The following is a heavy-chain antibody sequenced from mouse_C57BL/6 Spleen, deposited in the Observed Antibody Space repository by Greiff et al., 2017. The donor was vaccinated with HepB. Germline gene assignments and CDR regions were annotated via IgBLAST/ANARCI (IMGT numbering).Heavy chain of an antibody. J-gene: IGHJ4*01. D-gene: IGHD1-1*01. CDR3: VRRENYGSSYPYYAMDY. CDR1: GFSFNTYA. CDR2: IRSKSNNYAT. Sequence: DVMLVESGGGLVQPKGSLKLPCAASGFSFNTYAMNWVRQAPGKGLEWVARIRSKSNNYATYYADSVKDRFTISRDDSESMLYLQMNNLKTEDTAMYYCVRRENYGSSYPYYAMDYWGQGTSVTVSS. V-gene: IGHV10-1*01.